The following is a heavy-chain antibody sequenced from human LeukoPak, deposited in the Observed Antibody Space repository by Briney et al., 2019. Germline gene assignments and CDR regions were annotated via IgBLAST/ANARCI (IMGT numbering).Heavy chain of an antibody. D-gene: IGHD3-10*01. CDR1: GGTFSSYA. CDR3: ARDLGGSGSYYNYFDY. J-gene: IGHJ4*02. CDR2: IIPILGTA. V-gene: IGHV1-69*13. Sequence: SVKVSCKASGGTFSSYAISWVRQAPGQGLEWMGGIIPILGTANYAQKFQGRVTITADESTSTAYMELSSLRSEDSAVYYCARDLGGSGSYYNYFDYWGQGTLVTVSS.